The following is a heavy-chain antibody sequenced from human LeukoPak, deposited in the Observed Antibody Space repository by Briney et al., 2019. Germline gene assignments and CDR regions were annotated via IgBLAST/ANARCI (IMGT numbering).Heavy chain of an antibody. D-gene: IGHD6-19*01. CDR3: TTVWDGSGWYYFDY. CDR1: GFTFSNAW. V-gene: IGHV3-15*01. J-gene: IGHJ4*02. CDR2: IKSETDGGTT. Sequence: PGGSLRLSCAASGFTFSNAWMSWVRQAPGKGLEWVGRIKSETDGGTTDYAAPVKGRFTISRDDSKNTLYLQMNSLKTEDTAVYYCTTVWDGSGWYYFDYWGQGTLVTVSS.